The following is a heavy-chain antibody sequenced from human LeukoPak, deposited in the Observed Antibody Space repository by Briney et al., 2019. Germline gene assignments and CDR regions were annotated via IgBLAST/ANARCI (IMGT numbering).Heavy chain of an antibody. D-gene: IGHD6-6*01. J-gene: IGHJ4*02. V-gene: IGHV1-2*02. Sequence: GASVKVSCTASGYLLSEYYLHWVRQAPGQGLEWLGWINPNSGDTNTAQNFQGRVTLTRDSSINTAYMDLTRLTSDDTAMYYCARAGKYRVYWGQGSLITVSS. CDR1: GYLLSEYY. CDR3: ARAGKYRVY. CDR2: INPNSGDT.